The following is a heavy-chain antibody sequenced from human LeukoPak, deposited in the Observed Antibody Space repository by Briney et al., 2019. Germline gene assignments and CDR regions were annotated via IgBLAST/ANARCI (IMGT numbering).Heavy chain of an antibody. V-gene: IGHV3-48*02. CDR3: AKEGIVVVTARSPFDY. CDR1: GFTFSSND. CDR2: ISITSKTI. J-gene: IGHJ4*02. Sequence: GGSLRLSCTGSGFTFSSNDMSWVRQPPGKGLEWVSYISITSKTIKYADSVKGRFTISRDNAKNSLYLQMNSLRDEDTAVYYCAKEGIVVVTARSPFDYWGQGTLVTVSS. D-gene: IGHD2-21*02.